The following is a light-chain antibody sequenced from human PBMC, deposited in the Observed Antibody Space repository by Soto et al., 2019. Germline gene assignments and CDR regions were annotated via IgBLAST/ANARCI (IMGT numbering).Light chain of an antibody. CDR2: KSS. J-gene: IGKJ1*01. CDR3: QQYNSYSLT. CDR1: QSISTW. V-gene: IGKV1-5*03. Sequence: DIQMTQSPSTLSASVGDRVTITCRASQSISTWLAWYQQEPGKAPKLLIPKSSSLQSGVPSRFSGSGSGTDFTLTISSLHPDDFGTYYCQQYNSYSLTFGQGTRVEIK.